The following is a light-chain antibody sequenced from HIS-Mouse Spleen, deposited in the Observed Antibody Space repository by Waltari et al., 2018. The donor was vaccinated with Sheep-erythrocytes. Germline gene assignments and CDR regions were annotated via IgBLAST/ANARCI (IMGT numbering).Light chain of an antibody. CDR3: QQYYSYYT. CDR2: AAS. CDR1: QGFSSY. J-gene: IGKJ2*01. Sequence: AIRMTQSPSSLSASTGDRVTITCRASQGFSSYLAWYQQKPGKAPKLLIYAASTLQSGVPSRFSGSGSGTDFTLTISCLQSEDFATYYCQQYYSYYTFGQGTKLEIK. V-gene: IGKV1-8*01.